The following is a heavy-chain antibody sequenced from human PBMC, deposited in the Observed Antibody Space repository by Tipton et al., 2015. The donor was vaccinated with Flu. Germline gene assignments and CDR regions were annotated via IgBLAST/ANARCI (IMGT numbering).Heavy chain of an antibody. D-gene: IGHD3-16*01. CDR2: ITPSGTTK. CDR3: ARGFIRLCDF. CDR1: GFTFSSYE. J-gene: IGHJ4*02. V-gene: IGHV3-48*03. Sequence: SLRLSCAVSGFTFSSYEINWVRQAPGKGLEWVSYITPSGTTKYYADAVKGRFTISRDNAKNSLYLQMNSLRAEDTAVYYCARGFIRLCDFWGRGTLATVSS.